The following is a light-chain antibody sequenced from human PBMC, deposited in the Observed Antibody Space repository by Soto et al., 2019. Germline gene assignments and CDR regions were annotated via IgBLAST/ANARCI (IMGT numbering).Light chain of an antibody. J-gene: IGKJ2*01. Sequence: EIVLTQSPGTLSLSPGERATLSCRASQSVSSSYLAWYQQKPGQAPRLLIYGASSRATGIPDRFSGSESGTDFTLTISRLEPEDFAVYYCQQYGSSLMYTFGKGTKLEIK. CDR1: QSVSSSY. CDR3: QQYGSSLMYT. V-gene: IGKV3-20*01. CDR2: GAS.